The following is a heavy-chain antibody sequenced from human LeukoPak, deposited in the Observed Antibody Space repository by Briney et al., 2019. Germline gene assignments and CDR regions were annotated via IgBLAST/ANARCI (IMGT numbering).Heavy chain of an antibody. J-gene: IGHJ4*02. CDR3: AKDKWVWFGELGLPDY. Sequence: GGSLRLSCAASGFTFSIYAMSWVRQAPGKGLEWVSANSGSGGSTYYADSVKGRFTISRDNSKNTLYLQMNSLRAEDTAVYYCAKDKWVWFGELGLPDYWGQGTLVTVPS. CDR1: GFTFSIYA. V-gene: IGHV3-23*01. CDR2: NSGSGGST. D-gene: IGHD3-10*01.